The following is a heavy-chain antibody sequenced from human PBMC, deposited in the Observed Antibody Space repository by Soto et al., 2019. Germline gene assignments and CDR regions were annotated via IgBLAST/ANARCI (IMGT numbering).Heavy chain of an antibody. CDR2: IYPGDSDT. CDR1: GYSFTSYW. D-gene: IGHD2-2*01. V-gene: IGHV5-51*01. CDR3: ARQDRGYCSSTSCPDAFDI. Sequence: GESLKISCKGSGYSFTSYWIGWVRQMPGKGLEWMGIIYPGDSDTGYSPSFQGQVTISADKSISTAYLQWSSLKASDTAMYYCARQDRGYCSSTSCPDAFDIWGQGTMVTVSS. J-gene: IGHJ3*02.